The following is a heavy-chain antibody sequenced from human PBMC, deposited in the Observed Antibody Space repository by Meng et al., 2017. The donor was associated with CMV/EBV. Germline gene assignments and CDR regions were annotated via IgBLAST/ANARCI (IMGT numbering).Heavy chain of an antibody. CDR2: INHSGST. Sequence: ESLKISCAVYGGSFSGYYWSWIRQPPGKGLEWIGEINHSGSTNYNPSLKSRVTISVDTSKNQFSLKLSSVTAADTAVYYCARRAAAGIGYYYGMDVWGQGTTVTVSS. J-gene: IGHJ6*02. D-gene: IGHD6-13*01. CDR1: GGSFSGYY. CDR3: ARRAAAGIGYYYGMDV. V-gene: IGHV4-34*01.